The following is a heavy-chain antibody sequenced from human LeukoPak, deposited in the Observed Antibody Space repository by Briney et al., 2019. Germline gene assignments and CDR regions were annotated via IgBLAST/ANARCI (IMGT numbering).Heavy chain of an antibody. J-gene: IGHJ1*01. Sequence: PGGSLRLSCAASGFTFINYSMNWVRQAPGKGLEWVSSISGSSTYIYYADSLKGRFTISRDNAKNSLYLQMNSLRAEDTAVYYCARRNYYCGGDCYTAEYFQHWGQGTLVTVSS. V-gene: IGHV3-21*01. CDR3: ARRNYYCGGDCYTAEYFQH. D-gene: IGHD2-21*02. CDR1: GFTFINYS. CDR2: ISGSSTYI.